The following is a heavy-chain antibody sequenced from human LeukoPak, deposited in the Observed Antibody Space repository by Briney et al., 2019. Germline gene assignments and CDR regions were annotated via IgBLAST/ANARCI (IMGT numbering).Heavy chain of an antibody. J-gene: IGHJ4*02. CDR1: GGSISSYY. Sequence: SETLSLTCTVSGGSISSYYWSWIRQPPGQGLEWIGYIYYSGSTNYNPSLKSRVTISVDTSKSQFSLKLSSVTAADTAVYYCARTYGSGSLIFDYWGQGTLVTVSS. V-gene: IGHV4-59*01. D-gene: IGHD3-10*01. CDR3: ARTYGSGSLIFDY. CDR2: IYYSGST.